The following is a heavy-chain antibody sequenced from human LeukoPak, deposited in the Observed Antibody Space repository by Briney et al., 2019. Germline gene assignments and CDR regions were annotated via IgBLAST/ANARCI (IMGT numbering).Heavy chain of an antibody. CDR1: GFTFSSYW. V-gene: IGHV3-21*01. Sequence: GGSLRLSCAASGFTFSSYWMHWVRQAPGKGLEWVSSITSSSTYIYYADSLKGRFTVSRDNAKNSLFLQMNGLRAEDTAVYYCARCDSGGSCNDAFDIWGQGTMVTVSS. D-gene: IGHD2-15*01. CDR3: ARCDSGGSCNDAFDI. CDR2: ITSSSTYI. J-gene: IGHJ3*02.